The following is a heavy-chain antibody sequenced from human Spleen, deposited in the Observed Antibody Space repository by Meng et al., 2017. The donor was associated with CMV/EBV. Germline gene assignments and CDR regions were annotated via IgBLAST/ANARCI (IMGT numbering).Heavy chain of an antibody. CDR2: SNAGNANT. Sequence: ASVKVSCKASGYTFTGYAMHWVRQAPGQRLEWMGWSNAGNANTKYSQEFQGRVTITRDTSASTSYMELSRLRSEDTAVYYCARRGASMVSSYNWFDPWGQGTLVTVSS. V-gene: IGHV1-3*02. J-gene: IGHJ5*02. CDR1: GYTFTGYA. CDR3: ARRGASMVSSYNWFDP. D-gene: IGHD3-10*01.